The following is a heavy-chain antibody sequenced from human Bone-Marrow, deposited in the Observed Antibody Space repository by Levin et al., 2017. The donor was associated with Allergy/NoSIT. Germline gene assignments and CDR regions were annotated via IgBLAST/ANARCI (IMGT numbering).Heavy chain of an antibody. D-gene: IGHD6-25*01. CDR3: VREGKSGYFDY. J-gene: IGHJ4*02. Sequence: GGSLRLSCAVSGFIFSTYSMHWVRQAPGKGLEWVAIITSDGNDKNFVDSVKGRFTISRDNSKNTLYLQMNSLRPDDTAIYYCVREGKSGYFDYWGQGTLVTVSS. CDR2: ITSDGNDK. V-gene: IGHV3-30*04. CDR1: GFIFSTYS.